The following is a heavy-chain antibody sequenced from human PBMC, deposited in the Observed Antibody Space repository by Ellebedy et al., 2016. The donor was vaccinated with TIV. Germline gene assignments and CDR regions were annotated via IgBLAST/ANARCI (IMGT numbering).Heavy chain of an antibody. V-gene: IGHV1-46*01. CDR3: ARDGGYLMIKFGGVPDY. CDR2: INPSGGST. CDR1: GYAFRSYY. D-gene: IGHD3-16*01. Sequence: AASVKVSCKTSGYAFRSYYMHWVRQAPGQRLEWMGIINPSGGSTTYAQRFQGRITMTRDTSTNTVYMELSSLRSEDTAVYYCARDGGYLMIKFGGVPDYWGQGTLVTVSS. J-gene: IGHJ4*02.